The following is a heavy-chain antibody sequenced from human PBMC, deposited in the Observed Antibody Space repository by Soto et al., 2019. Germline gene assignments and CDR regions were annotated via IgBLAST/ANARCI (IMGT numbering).Heavy chain of an antibody. J-gene: IGHJ4*02. V-gene: IGHV4-38-2*01. D-gene: IGHD3-22*01. CDR2: IYQGGAT. Sequence: SETLSLTCAVSGYSISSGYYWGWIRQPPGKGLEWIGSIYQGGATYHNPSLKSRVTISIDTSKNQFSLELRSVTAADTAVYYCARDGGRYGYYYDSSGYISFDYWGQGTLVTVSS. CDR1: GYSISSGYY. CDR3: ARDGGRYGYYYDSSGYISFDY.